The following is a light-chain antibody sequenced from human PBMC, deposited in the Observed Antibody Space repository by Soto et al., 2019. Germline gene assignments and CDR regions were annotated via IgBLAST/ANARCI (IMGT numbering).Light chain of an antibody. CDR2: GAS. CDR3: QQYGSSPQYT. Sequence: EIVLTQSPGTLSLSPGERATLSCRASQSVSSSYLAWFQQKPGQAPRLLIYGASGRATGIPDRFSGSGSGTDFTLTISRLETEDFAAYYCQQYGSSPQYTFGQGTKLEIK. CDR1: QSVSSSY. J-gene: IGKJ2*01. V-gene: IGKV3-20*01.